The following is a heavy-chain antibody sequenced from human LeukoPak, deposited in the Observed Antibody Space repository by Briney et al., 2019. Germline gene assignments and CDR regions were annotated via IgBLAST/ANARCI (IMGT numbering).Heavy chain of an antibody. Sequence: GGSLRLSCAASGFTFSNAWMSWVRQAPGKGLEWVGRIKSKTDGGTTDYAAPVKGRFTISRDDSKNTLHLQMNSLKTEDTAVYYCTTLTYYYDSTGVDYWGQGTLVTVSS. CDR2: IKSKTDGGTT. CDR1: GFTFSNAW. D-gene: IGHD3-22*01. CDR3: TTLTYYYDSTGVDY. V-gene: IGHV3-15*01. J-gene: IGHJ4*02.